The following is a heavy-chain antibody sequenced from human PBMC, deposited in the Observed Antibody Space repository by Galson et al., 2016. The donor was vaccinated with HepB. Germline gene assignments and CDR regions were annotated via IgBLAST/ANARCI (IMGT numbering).Heavy chain of an antibody. D-gene: IGHD3-10*01. CDR2: FDPEDGET. J-gene: IGHJ6*02. Sequence: SVKVSCKVSGYTLTELSMHWVRQAPGKGLEWMGGFDPEDGETIYAQKFQGRVTMSEDTSTDTAYMELSSLRSEDTAVYYCATDGSGSYGYYYYGMDVWGQGTTVTVSS. V-gene: IGHV1-24*01. CDR3: ATDGSGSYGYYYYGMDV. CDR1: GYTLTELS.